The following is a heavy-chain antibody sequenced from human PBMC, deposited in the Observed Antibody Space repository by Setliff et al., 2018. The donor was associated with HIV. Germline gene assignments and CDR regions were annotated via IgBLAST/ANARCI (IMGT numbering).Heavy chain of an antibody. Sequence: SETLSLTCTVSGDSINTHYWSWIRQSPGKGLEWIGCISHSGNTNFNPSLNSRVTISLDTSKNQFSLRLTSLTAADTAIYYCARSTVGAGASFPWGRGILVTVSS. V-gene: IGHV4-59*11. CDR1: GDSINTHY. CDR2: ISHSGNT. D-gene: IGHD1-26*01. J-gene: IGHJ5*02. CDR3: ARSTVGAGASFP.